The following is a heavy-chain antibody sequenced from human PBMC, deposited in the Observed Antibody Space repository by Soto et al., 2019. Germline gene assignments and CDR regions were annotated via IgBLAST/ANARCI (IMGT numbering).Heavy chain of an antibody. Sequence: SETLSLTCTVSGGSISSGGYYWSWIRQHPGKGLEWIGYIYYSGSTYYNPSLKSRVTISVDTSKSQFSLKLSSVTAADTAVYYCARGRNYYDSSGYSHHFDYWGQGTLVTVSS. J-gene: IGHJ4*02. CDR2: IYYSGST. CDR1: GGSISSGGYY. V-gene: IGHV4-31*03. D-gene: IGHD3-22*01. CDR3: ARGRNYYDSSGYSHHFDY.